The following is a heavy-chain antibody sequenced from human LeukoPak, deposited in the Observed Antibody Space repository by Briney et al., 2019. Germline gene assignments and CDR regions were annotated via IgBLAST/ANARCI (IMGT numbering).Heavy chain of an antibody. CDR1: GGSISSYY. V-gene: IGHV4-39*01. CDR3: ARHSSGYAFDI. J-gene: IGHJ3*02. Sequence: SETLSLTCTVSGGSISSYYWGWIRQPPGKGLEWIGSIYYSGSTYYNPSLKSRVTISVDTSKNQFSLKLSSVTAADTAVYYCARHSSGYAFDIWGQGTMVTVSS. D-gene: IGHD3-22*01. CDR2: IYYSGST.